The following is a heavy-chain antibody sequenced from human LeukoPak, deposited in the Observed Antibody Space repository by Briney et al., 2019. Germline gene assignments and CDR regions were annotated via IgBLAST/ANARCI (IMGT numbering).Heavy chain of an antibody. Sequence: SETLSLTCAVYGGSFSTNYWIWIRQPPGKGLEWIGEINHSGTITYKPSLKSRLTISADTSKNHFSLKLSSVTAADTAVYYCARYCGSENYWGQGTLVTVSS. J-gene: IGHJ4*02. D-gene: IGHD3-10*01. CDR3: ARYCGSENY. V-gene: IGHV4-34*01. CDR2: INHSGTI. CDR1: GGSFSTNY.